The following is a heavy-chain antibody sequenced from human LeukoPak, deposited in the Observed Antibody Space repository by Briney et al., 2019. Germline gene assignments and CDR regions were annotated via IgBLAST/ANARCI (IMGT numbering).Heavy chain of an antibody. V-gene: IGHV3-53*01. CDR3: ARAVMSGGFYYYGMDV. CDR2: IYSGGST. CDR1: GFTVSSNY. D-gene: IGHD2-8*02. Sequence: GGSLRLSCAASGFTVSSNYMSWVRQAPGKGLEWVSVIYSGGSTYYADSVKGRFTISRDNSKNTLFLQMNSLRAEDTAVYYCARAVMSGGFYYYGMDVWGQGTTVAVSS. J-gene: IGHJ6*02.